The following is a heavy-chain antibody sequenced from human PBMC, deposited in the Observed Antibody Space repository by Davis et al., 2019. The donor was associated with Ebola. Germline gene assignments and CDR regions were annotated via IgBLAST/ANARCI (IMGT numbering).Heavy chain of an antibody. CDR3: ARGWRHQWLVRFEENTVPHDY. Sequence: AASVKVSCKASGYTFSSYYMHWVRQAPGQGLEWMGIINPSGGSTSYAQRFQGRVTMTRDTSISTAYMELSRLRSDDTAVYSCARGWRHQWLVRFEENTVPHDYWGQGTLVTVSS. V-gene: IGHV1-46*01. CDR2: INPSGGST. J-gene: IGHJ4*02. CDR1: GYTFSSYY. D-gene: IGHD6-19*01.